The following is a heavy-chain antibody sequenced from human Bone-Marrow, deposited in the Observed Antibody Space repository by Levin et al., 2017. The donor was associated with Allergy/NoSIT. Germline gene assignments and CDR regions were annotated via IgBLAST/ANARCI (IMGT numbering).Heavy chain of an antibody. CDR3: ARKTDTFMSPGDF. CDR2: IYSGGSR. D-gene: IGHD5-18*01. V-gene: IGHV3-66*01. Sequence: GESLKISCVVSGFTVGNHQMTWVRQAPGKGPEWVSIIYSGGSRHYADSAQGRFTVSRDSSKNTLYLQMNSLRVEDTAVYYCARKTDTFMSPGDFWGQGTLVTVSS. J-gene: IGHJ4*02. CDR1: GFTVGNHQ.